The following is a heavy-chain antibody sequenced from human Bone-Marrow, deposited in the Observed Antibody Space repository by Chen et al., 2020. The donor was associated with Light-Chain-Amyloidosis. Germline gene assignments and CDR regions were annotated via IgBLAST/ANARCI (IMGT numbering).Heavy chain of an antibody. V-gene: IGHV3-30*02. J-gene: IGHJ4*02. CDR2: IRYDGSNK. CDR3: AKEPSRHMVRGEPELDY. CDR1: RFTFSSYG. Sequence: GGGVVQPGGSLRPSCAASRFTFSSYGMHWVRQAPGKGLEWVAFIRYDGSNKYYADSVKGRFTISRDNSKNTLYLQMNSLRAEDTAVYYCAKEPSRHMVRGEPELDYWGQGTLVTVSS. D-gene: IGHD3-10*01.